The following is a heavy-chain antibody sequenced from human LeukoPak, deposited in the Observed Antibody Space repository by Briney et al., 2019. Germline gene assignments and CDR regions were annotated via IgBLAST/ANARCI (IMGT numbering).Heavy chain of an antibody. CDR1: GYTFNSHG. Sequence: GASVKVSCKASGYTFNSHGFSWVRQAPGQGLEWMGWISAYNGNTNYAQKLQGRVTMTTDTSTTTAYMELGSLSSDDTAVYYCAHILTGYYMDYWGQGTLVTVSS. J-gene: IGHJ4*02. V-gene: IGHV1-18*01. CDR3: AHILTGYYMDY. D-gene: IGHD3-9*01. CDR2: ISAYNGNT.